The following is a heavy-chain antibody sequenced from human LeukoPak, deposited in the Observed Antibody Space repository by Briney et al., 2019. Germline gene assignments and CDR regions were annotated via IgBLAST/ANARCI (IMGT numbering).Heavy chain of an antibody. D-gene: IGHD6-19*01. CDR2: ISGSGGST. Sequence: GGSLRLACAASGFTFSSYAMSWVRQAPGKGLEWVSAISGSGGSTYYADSVKGRFTISRDNSKNTLYLQMNSLRAEDTAVYYCAKVYSSGWYYLDYWGQGTLVTVSS. CDR1: GFTFSSYA. CDR3: AKVYSSGWYYLDY. J-gene: IGHJ4*02. V-gene: IGHV3-23*01.